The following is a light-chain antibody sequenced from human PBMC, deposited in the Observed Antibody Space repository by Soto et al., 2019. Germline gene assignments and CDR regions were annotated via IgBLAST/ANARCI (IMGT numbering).Light chain of an antibody. CDR3: QQLSMYPST. Sequence: DCQVSQCPASRSGSVGDRVTITCRASQDIAIYLAWYQQKPGEAPKLLIYAASTLYGGVPSRFSGSGSGTDFALTITSLQAEDFATYYCQQLSMYPSTFGGGTKVDIK. J-gene: IGKJ4*01. CDR2: AAS. V-gene: IGKV1-9*01. CDR1: QDIAIY.